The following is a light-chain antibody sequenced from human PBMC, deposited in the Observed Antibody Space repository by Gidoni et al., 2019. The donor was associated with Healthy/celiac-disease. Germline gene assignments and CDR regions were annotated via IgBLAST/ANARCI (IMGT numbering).Light chain of an antibody. CDR2: AAS. V-gene: IGKV1-39*01. CDR3: QQSYSTPLT. CDR1: QNISSS. Sequence: DIQMTQSPSSLSASVGDRVTITCRASQNISSSLNWYQQKPGKVPKLLIYAASSLQSGVPSRFSGSGSGTDFTLTISSLQPEDFASYHCQQSYSTPLTFGGXTRVEIK. J-gene: IGKJ4*01.